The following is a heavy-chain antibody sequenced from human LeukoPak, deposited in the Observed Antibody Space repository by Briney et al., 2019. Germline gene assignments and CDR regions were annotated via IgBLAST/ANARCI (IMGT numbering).Heavy chain of an antibody. J-gene: IGHJ3*01. Sequence: GGSLXXSXXXXXXXFXSYAMSWVRQAPGKGLEWVSSISSSADTNYADSVKGRFTISRDNSKNTVFLQMNSLRAEDTAVYYCANNRIEVAGTGAFDFWGQGTMVTVSS. CDR2: ISSSADT. V-gene: IGHV3-23*01. D-gene: IGHD6-19*01. CDR1: XXXFXSYA. CDR3: ANNRIEVAGTGAFDF.